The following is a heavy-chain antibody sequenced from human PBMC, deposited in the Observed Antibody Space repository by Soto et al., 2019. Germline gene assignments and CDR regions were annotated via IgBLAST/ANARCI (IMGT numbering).Heavy chain of an antibody. D-gene: IGHD3-3*01. V-gene: IGHV3-33*01. Sequence: QVQLVESGGGVVQPGTSLRLSCAPSGFTFSSYVMHWVRQAPGKGLEWVAVVHFDGTKKYYADSVRGRVTISRDKSENILYVQMKRLKPDAAAVYVCARETSYDFCSGTQTMDVCGQGTTVTVSS. CDR2: VHFDGTKK. CDR3: ARETSYDFCSGTQTMDV. J-gene: IGHJ6*02. CDR1: GFTFSSYV.